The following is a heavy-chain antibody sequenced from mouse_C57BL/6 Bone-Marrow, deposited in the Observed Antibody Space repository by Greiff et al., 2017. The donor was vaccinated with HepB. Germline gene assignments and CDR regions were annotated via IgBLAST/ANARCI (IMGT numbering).Heavy chain of an antibody. Sequence: EVKLVESGPGLVKPSQSLSLTCSVPGYSITSGYYWNWIRQFPGNKLEWMGYISYDGSNNYNPSLKNRISITRDTSKNQFFLKLNSVTTEDTATYYCAREGAIYYGNYVGFAYWGQGTLVTVSA. D-gene: IGHD2-1*01. J-gene: IGHJ3*01. CDR3: AREGAIYYGNYVGFAY. V-gene: IGHV3-6*01. CDR2: ISYDGSN. CDR1: GYSITSGYY.